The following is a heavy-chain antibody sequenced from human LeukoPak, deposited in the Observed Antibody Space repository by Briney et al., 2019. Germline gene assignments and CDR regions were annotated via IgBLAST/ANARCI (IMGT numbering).Heavy chain of an antibody. Sequence: GGSLRLSCAASGFTVSSNYMSWVRQAPGKGLECVSVIYSGGGAYYADSVKGRFTISRDNSKNTLYLQMNSLRAEDTAVYYCATPLDYYDSSGYRQGGDWGQGTLVTVSS. D-gene: IGHD3-22*01. CDR1: GFTVSSNY. CDR2: IYSGGGA. V-gene: IGHV3-53*01. CDR3: ATPLDYYDSSGYRQGGD. J-gene: IGHJ4*02.